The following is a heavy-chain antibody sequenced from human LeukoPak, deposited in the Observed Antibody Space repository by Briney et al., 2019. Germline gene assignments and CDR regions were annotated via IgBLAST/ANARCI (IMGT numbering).Heavy chain of an antibody. Sequence: SVKVSCKASGFTFTSSAVQWVRQARGQCLEWIGWIVVGSGNTNYAQKFQERVTITRDMSTSTAYMELSSLRSEDTAVYYCAAEAITIFGEPPSMDVWGQGTTVTVSS. V-gene: IGHV1-58*01. CDR2: IVVGSGNT. CDR3: AAEAITIFGEPPSMDV. D-gene: IGHD3-3*01. CDR1: GFTFTSSA. J-gene: IGHJ6*02.